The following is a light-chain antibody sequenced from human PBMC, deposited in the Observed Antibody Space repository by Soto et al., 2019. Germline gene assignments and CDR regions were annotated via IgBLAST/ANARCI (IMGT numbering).Light chain of an antibody. Sequence: QSALTQPASVSGSPGQSITISCTGTSSDVGGYNYVSWYQQHPGKAPKLMIYEVSNRPSGVSNRFSGSKSGNTASLTISGLQAEDEADDYCSSYTSSSTLGFGTGTKLTVL. V-gene: IGLV2-14*01. J-gene: IGLJ1*01. CDR1: SSDVGGYNY. CDR3: SSYTSSSTLG. CDR2: EVS.